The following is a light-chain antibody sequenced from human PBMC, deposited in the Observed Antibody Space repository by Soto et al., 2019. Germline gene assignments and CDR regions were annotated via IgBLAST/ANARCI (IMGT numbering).Light chain of an antibody. V-gene: IGLV1-51*01. CDR2: DDN. J-gene: IGLJ2*01. CDR3: GTWDTSLNAGV. Sequence: QSALTQPPSVSAAPGHTITISCSGSTSNIGNNYVSWYQQLPGTAPKLLIYDDNQRPSGIPDRFSGSKSGASATLGITGLQAGDEADYYCGTWDTSLNAGVFGGGTKLTVL. CDR1: TSNIGNNY.